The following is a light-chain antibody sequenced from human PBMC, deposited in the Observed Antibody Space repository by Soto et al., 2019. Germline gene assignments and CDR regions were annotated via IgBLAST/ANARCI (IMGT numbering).Light chain of an antibody. CDR2: SAS. J-gene: IGKJ5*01. Sequence: IVLTQSPGSLSLSPGERATLSCGASQSVSSCYLAWYQQATRLLIYSASTRATGIPDRFSGSGTGTGFALTISRLEPEDFAVYYCPQCGCSPPPITSGQGTRLDNK. CDR1: QSVSSCY. V-gene: IGKV3-20*01. CDR3: PQCGCSPPPIT.